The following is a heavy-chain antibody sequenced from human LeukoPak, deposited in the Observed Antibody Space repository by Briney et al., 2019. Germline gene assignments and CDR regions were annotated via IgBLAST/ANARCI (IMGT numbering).Heavy chain of an antibody. CDR3: TREGPIVVHFDY. Sequence: GGSLRLSCAASGFTFSSYGMSWFRQAPGKGLEWVGFIRSKAYGGTTEYAASVKGRFTISRDDSKSIAYLQMNSLKTEDTAVYYCTREGPIVVHFDYWGQGTLVTVSS. CDR1: GFTFSSYG. V-gene: IGHV3-49*03. J-gene: IGHJ4*02. CDR2: IRSKAYGGTT. D-gene: IGHD3-22*01.